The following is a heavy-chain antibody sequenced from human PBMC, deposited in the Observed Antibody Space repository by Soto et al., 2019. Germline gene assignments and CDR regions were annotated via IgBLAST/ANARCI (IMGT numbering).Heavy chain of an antibody. J-gene: IGHJ4*02. CDR2: ISYDGSNK. Sequence: QVQLVESGGGVVQPGRSLRLSCAASGFTFSSYAMHWVRQAPGKGLEWVAVISYDGSNKYYADSMKGRFTISRDNSKNTLYLQMNSLRAEDTAVYYCAREGEGITIFGVVSLARGFDYWGQGTLVTVSS. V-gene: IGHV3-30-3*01. D-gene: IGHD3-3*01. CDR3: AREGEGITIFGVVSLARGFDY. CDR1: GFTFSSYA.